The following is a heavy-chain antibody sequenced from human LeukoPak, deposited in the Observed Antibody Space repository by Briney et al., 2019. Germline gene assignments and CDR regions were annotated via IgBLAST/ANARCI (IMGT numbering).Heavy chain of an antibody. J-gene: IGHJ5*02. Sequence: SETLSLTCTVSGGSIRTSSAYWSWIRQPAGKELEWIGRIYGRGSTNYNPSLKSRVTISVDKSKNQFSLKLSSVTAADTAVYYCARDAYGYTDTWGQGTLVTVSS. CDR1: GGSIRTSSAY. CDR3: ARDAYGYTDT. CDR2: IYGRGST. D-gene: IGHD5-12*01. V-gene: IGHV4-61*02.